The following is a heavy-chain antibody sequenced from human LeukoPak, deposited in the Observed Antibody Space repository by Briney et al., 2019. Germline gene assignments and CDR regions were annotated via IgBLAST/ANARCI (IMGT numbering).Heavy chain of an antibody. D-gene: IGHD3-10*01. V-gene: IGHV3-74*01. Sequence: GGSLRLSCAASGFTFSSYWMHWVRQAPGKGLVWVSRINSDGSSTSYADSVMGRFTISRDNSKNTLYLQMNSLRAEDTAVYYCARVKAGYYYYMDVWGKGTTVTVSS. CDR2: INSDGSST. CDR3: ARVKAGYYYYMDV. CDR1: GFTFSSYW. J-gene: IGHJ6*03.